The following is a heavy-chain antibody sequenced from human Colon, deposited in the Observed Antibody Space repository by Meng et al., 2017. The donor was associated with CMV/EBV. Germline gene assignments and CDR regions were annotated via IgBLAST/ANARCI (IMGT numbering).Heavy chain of an antibody. CDR1: VGTFSSYA. CDR3: ARDIDSAEGY. J-gene: IGHJ4*02. D-gene: IGHD1-26*01. V-gene: IGHV1-69*12. CDR2: IIPIFGTA. Sequence: HVQRVQAGAEGKKPGSSGKVSCKASVGTFSSYAISWVRQAPGQGLEWMGGIIPIFGTANYAQKFQGRVTITADESTSTAYMELSSLRSEDTAVYYCARDIDSAEGYWGQGTLVTVSS.